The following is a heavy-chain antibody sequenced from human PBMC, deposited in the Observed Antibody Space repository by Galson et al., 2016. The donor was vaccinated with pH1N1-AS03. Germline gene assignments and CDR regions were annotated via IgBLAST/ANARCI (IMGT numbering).Heavy chain of an antibody. CDR3: ASSKLDSSGYYYLDH. D-gene: IGHD3-22*01. V-gene: IGHV3-9*01. CDR1: GFTFDEYA. Sequence: SLRLSCAASGFTFDEYAMHWVRQAPGKGLEWVSGISWNRGNIGYADSVEGRFTISRDNAKNSLYLQMNSLRAEDTAVYYCASSKLDSSGYYYLDHWGQGTLITVSS. J-gene: IGHJ4*02. CDR2: ISWNRGNI.